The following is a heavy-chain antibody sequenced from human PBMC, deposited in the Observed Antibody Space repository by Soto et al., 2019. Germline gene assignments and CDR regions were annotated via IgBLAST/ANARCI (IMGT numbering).Heavy chain of an antibody. J-gene: IGHJ5*02. Sequence: LRLSCAASGFTFRSFTMNWVRQAPGKGLEWVSAISSNSAYIYYTDALRGRFTISRDNAKNSLHLQMNSLRAEDTAVYYCTRGASRDSSARGWFDPWGPGTLVTVSS. D-gene: IGHD6-13*01. CDR2: ISSNSAYI. V-gene: IGHV3-21*01. CDR1: GFTFRSFT. CDR3: TRGASRDSSARGWFDP.